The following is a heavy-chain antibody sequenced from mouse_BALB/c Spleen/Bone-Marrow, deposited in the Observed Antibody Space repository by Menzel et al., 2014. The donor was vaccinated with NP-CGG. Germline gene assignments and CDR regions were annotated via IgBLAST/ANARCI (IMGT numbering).Heavy chain of an antibody. J-gene: IGHJ4*01. CDR3: ARDWLRRAMDY. CDR2: IWAGGST. Sequence: VKLVESGPGLVAPSQSLSITCTVSGFSLTSYGVHWVRQPPGKGLEWLGVIWAGGSTNYNSALMSRLSISKDNSKSQVFLKMNSLQTDDTAMYYCARDWLRRAMDYWGQGTSVTVPS. D-gene: IGHD2-2*01. V-gene: IGHV2-9*02. CDR1: GFSLTSYG.